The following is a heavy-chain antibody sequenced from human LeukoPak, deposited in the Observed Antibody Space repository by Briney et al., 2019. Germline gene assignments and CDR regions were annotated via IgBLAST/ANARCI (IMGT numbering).Heavy chain of an antibody. CDR1: GFIFSSAW. V-gene: IGHV3-74*01. D-gene: IGHD6-13*01. Sequence: GGSLRLSCAASGFIFSSAWMHWVRQAPGKGLVWVSRINTDGSSTSYADSVKGRFTISRDNAKNTLYLQMNSLRAEDTAVYYCAREYSSSPPPGFDYWGQGTLVTVSS. CDR2: INTDGSST. CDR3: AREYSSSPPPGFDY. J-gene: IGHJ4*02.